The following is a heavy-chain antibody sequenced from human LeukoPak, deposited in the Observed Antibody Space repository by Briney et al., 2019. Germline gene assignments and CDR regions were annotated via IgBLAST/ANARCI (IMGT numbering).Heavy chain of an antibody. CDR2: IRYDEITK. J-gene: IGHJ4*02. V-gene: IGHV3-30*02. CDR3: ARDHYGSGSYPSDH. Sequence: GGSLRLPCAVSGFTFSSFGMHWVRQAPGKGLEWVAFIRYDEITKYYTDSVKGRFTISRDNSKNMLYLQMNSLRGEDTAVYYCARDHYGSGSYPSDHWGQGTLVTVSS. CDR1: GFTFSSFG. D-gene: IGHD3-10*01.